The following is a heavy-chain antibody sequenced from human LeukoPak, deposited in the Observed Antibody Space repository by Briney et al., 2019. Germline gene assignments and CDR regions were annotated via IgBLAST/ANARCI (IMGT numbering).Heavy chain of an antibody. D-gene: IGHD6-19*01. CDR3: ARHAGSSGWYAPDYFDY. CDR1: GGSISSNYY. CDR2: MYYGETT. J-gene: IGHJ4*02. Sequence: SETLSLTCTVSGGSISSNYYWAWIRHPPGKGLEWIGSMYYGETTYYNPSLKSRVTMFVDTAKSQFSLRLTSVTAADTAVFYCARHAGSSGWYAPDYFDYWGQGILVTVSS. V-gene: IGHV4-39*01.